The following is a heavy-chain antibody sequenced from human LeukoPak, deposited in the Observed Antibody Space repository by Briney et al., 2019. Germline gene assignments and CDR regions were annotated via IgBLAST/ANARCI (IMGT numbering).Heavy chain of an antibody. V-gene: IGHV1-24*01. CDR3: AREVPLWYYFDY. J-gene: IGHJ4*02. CDR2: FDPEDGKT. CDR1: GYSLSELS. Sequence: GASVKVSCKVSGYSLSELSMHWVRQAPGKGLEWMGGFDPEDGKTINAQKFQGRLTMTEDTSTDTAYMELSSLRSDDTAVYYCAREVPLWYYFDYWGQGTLVTVSS. D-gene: IGHD3-10*01.